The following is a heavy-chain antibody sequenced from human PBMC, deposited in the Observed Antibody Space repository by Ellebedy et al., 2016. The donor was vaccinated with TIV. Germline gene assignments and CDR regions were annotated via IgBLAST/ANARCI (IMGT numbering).Heavy chain of an antibody. CDR2: ISSSSSTI. Sequence: GGSLRLSXAASGFTFSSYSMNWVRQAPGKGLEWVSYISSSSSTIYYADSVKGRFTISRDNAKNSLYLQMNSLRAEDTAVYYCARGGITIFGVARPSHAEYFQHWGQGTLVTVSS. V-gene: IGHV3-48*01. CDR1: GFTFSSYS. CDR3: ARGGITIFGVARPSHAEYFQH. J-gene: IGHJ1*01. D-gene: IGHD3-3*01.